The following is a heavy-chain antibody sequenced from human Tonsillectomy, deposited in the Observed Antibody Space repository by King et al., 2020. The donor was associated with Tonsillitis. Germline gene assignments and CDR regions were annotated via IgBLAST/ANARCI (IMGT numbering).Heavy chain of an antibody. CDR2: ISSSSSTI. CDR1: GFTFSSYS. D-gene: IGHD6-6*01. V-gene: IGHV3-48*01. Sequence: VQLVESGGGLVQPGGSLRLSCAASGFTFSSYSMNWVRQAPGKGLEWVSYISSSSSTIYYPDSVKGGFTISRDNAKNSLYLQMNSLRAEDTAVYYCARDSSSGWGYFDYWGQGTLVTVSS. J-gene: IGHJ4*02. CDR3: ARDSSSGWGYFDY.